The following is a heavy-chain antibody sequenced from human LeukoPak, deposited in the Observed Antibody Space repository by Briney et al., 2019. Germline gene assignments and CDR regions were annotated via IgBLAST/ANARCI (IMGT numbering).Heavy chain of an antibody. CDR2: INHSGST. CDR3: ARDREQQLVRFYNAFDI. CDR1: GFTFSSYG. J-gene: IGHJ3*02. Sequence: GSLRLSCAASGFTFSSYGMTWVRQAPGKGLEWIGEINHSGSTNYNPSLKSRVTISVDTSKNQFSLKLSSVTAADTAVYYCARDREQQLVRFYNAFDIWGQGTMVTVSS. V-gene: IGHV4-34*01. D-gene: IGHD6-13*01.